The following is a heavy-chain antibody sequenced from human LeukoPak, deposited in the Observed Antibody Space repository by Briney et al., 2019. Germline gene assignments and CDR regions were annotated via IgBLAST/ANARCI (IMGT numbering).Heavy chain of an antibody. CDR2: IYYSGST. CDR3: ARQPTYYYDSSGYYPRYYFDY. D-gene: IGHD3-22*01. Sequence: PSQTLSLTSTVSGGSISSGEYYWSWIRQPPGKGLEWIGYIYYSGSTYYNPSLKSRVTISVDTSKNQFSLKLSSVTAADTAVYYCARQPTYYYDSSGYYPRYYFDYWGQGTLVTVSS. J-gene: IGHJ4*02. V-gene: IGHV4-30-4*01. CDR1: GGSISSGEYY.